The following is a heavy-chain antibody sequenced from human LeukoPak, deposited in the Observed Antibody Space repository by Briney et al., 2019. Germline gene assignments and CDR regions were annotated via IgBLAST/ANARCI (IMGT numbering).Heavy chain of an antibody. D-gene: IGHD3-10*01. CDR1: GLTFSSHW. J-gene: IGHJ4*02. V-gene: IGHV3-74*01. CDR2: ITNDGSST. Sequence: PGGSLRLSCAASGLTFSSHWMHWVRQAPGKGLVWVSRITNDGSSTTYADSVKGRFTISRDNSKNTLYLQINSLRTEDTAMYYCARDQVGDWGQGTLVIVSS. CDR3: ARDQVGD.